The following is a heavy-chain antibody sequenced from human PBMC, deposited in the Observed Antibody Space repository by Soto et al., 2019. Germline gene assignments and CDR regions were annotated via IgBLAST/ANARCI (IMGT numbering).Heavy chain of an antibody. V-gene: IGHV4-4*02. CDR3: ARMVGATLVDF. D-gene: IGHD1-26*01. CDR2: IYHSGST. J-gene: IGHJ4*02. CDR1: GASISSTTSGNW. Sequence: QVQLQESGPGLVRPSGTLSLTCAVSGASISSTTSGNWWSWVRQPPGKGLEWIGEIYHSGSTNYNPSLKSRVTMSVDKSKNQFSLKLNSVTAADTAVYSCARMVGATLVDFWGQGTLVTVSS.